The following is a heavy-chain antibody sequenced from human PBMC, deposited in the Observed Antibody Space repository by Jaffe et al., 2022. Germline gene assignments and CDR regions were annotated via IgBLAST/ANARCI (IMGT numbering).Heavy chain of an antibody. J-gene: IGHJ6*03. CDR2: ISGSGGST. V-gene: IGHV3-23*01. CDR1: GFTFSSYA. CDR3: AKAPFDTYYDFWSGPPNYYYYMDV. Sequence: EVQLLESGGGLVQPGGSLRLSCAASGFTFSSYAMSWVRQAPGKGLEWVSAISGSGGSTYYADSVKGRFTISRDNSKNTLYLQMNSLRAEDTAVYYCAKAPFDTYYDFWSGPPNYYYYMDVWGKGTTVTVSS. D-gene: IGHD3-3*01.